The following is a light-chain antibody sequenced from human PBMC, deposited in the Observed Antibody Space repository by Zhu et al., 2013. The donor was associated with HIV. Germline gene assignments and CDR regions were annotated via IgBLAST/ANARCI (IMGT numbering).Light chain of an antibody. CDR2: EVS. CDR1: SSDVGTYNL. Sequence: QSALTQPASVSGSPGQSITISCTGTSSDVGTYNLVSWYQEHPGKAPKLIIYEVSKRPSGVSDRFSGSKSGNTASLTISGLQADDEADYYCCSYAGSSTLVFGGGTKLTVL. V-gene: IGLV2-23*02. J-gene: IGLJ3*02. CDR3: CSYAGSSTLV.